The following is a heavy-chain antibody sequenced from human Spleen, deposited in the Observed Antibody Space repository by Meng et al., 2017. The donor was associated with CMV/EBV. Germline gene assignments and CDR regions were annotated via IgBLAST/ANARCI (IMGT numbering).Heavy chain of an antibody. CDR1: GFTFSGYG. CDR3: ARDYRRWPRGSVHAFDI. CDR2: IWYDGSNK. J-gene: IGHJ3*02. V-gene: IGHV3-33*01. D-gene: IGHD3-16*02. Sequence: GGSLRLSCAASGFTFSGYGMHWVRQAPGKGLEWVAVIWYDGSNKYYADSVKGRFTISRDNAKNSLYLQMNSLRAEDTALYYCARDYRRWPRGSVHAFDIWGQGTMVTVSS.